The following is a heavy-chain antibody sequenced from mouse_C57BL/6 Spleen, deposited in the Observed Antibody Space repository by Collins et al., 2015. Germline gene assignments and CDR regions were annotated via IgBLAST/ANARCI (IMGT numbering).Heavy chain of an antibody. J-gene: IGHJ2*01. Sequence: QVQLQQPGAELVQPGTSVKLSCKASGYTFTIYWMHWVKQRPGQGLEWIGMIHLNSGNTNYNEKFRSKATLTVDTSSSTAYMQLSSPTSEDSAVYYCAGLRGLDYWGQGTTLTVSS. V-gene: IGHV1-64*01. CDR3: AGLRGLDY. CDR2: IHLNSGNT. CDR1: GYTFTIYW. D-gene: IGHD1-1*01.